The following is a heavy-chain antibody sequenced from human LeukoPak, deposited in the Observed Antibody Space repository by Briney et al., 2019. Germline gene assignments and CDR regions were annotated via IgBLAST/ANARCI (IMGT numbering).Heavy chain of an antibody. D-gene: IGHD6-19*01. V-gene: IGHV3-43*02. Sequence: PGGSLRLSCAASGFTFDDYAMHWVRQAPGKGLEWVSLVSGDGGSTYYADSVKGRFTISRDNSKNSLYLQMNSLRTEDTALYYCAKDFPPSTVAGFDYWGQGTLVTVSS. CDR1: GFTFDDYA. J-gene: IGHJ4*02. CDR2: VSGDGGST. CDR3: AKDFPPSTVAGFDY.